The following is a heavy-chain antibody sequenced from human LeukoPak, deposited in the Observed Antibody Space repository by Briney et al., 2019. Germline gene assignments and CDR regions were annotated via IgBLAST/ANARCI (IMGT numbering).Heavy chain of an antibody. CDR1: GFTFNNYA. V-gene: IGHV3-23*01. J-gene: IGHJ3*02. D-gene: IGHD2-21*02. Sequence: GGSLRLSCAASGFTFNNYALSWVRQAPGKGLEWVSAVNGGGTDTKYADSVKGRFTISRDNSKNTVYLQMNSLRAEDTAVYYCAKGLGDFGRTGAFEIWGQGTMVSVSS. CDR3: AKGLGDFGRTGAFEI. CDR2: VNGGGTDT.